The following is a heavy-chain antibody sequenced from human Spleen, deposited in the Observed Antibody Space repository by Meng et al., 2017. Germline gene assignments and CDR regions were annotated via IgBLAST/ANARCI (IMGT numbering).Heavy chain of an antibody. CDR1: GFSLSTSGVG. J-gene: IGHJ4*02. CDR2: IYWDDDK. Sequence: QITLKESGPTLVKPTQTPQLTCTFSGFSLSTSGVGVGWIRQPPGKALEWLALIYWDDDKRYSPSLKSRLTITKDTSKNQVVLSMTNMDPVDTATYYCTHRGIAVAAYDYWGQGTLVTVSS. CDR3: THRGIAVAAYDY. V-gene: IGHV2-5*02. D-gene: IGHD6-19*01.